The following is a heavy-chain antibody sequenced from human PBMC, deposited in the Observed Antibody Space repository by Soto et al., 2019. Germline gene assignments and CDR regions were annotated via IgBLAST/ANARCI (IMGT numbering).Heavy chain of an antibody. D-gene: IGHD2-15*01. CDR2: ISYDGSNK. V-gene: IGHV3-30-3*01. CDR3: ARGTCSGGSCFYNWFDP. J-gene: IGHJ5*02. Sequence: LSLSCAASGFTFSSYAMHWVRQAPGKGLEWVAVISYDGSNKYYADSVKGRFTISRDNSKNTLYLQMNSLRAEDTAVYYCARGTCSGGSCFYNWFDPWGQGTLVTVSS. CDR1: GFTFSSYA.